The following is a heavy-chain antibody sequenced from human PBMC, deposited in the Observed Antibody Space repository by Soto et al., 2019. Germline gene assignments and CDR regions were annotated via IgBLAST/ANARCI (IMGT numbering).Heavy chain of an antibody. CDR1: GFTFSSFW. V-gene: IGHV3-7*01. CDR2: IKQDGSAK. CDR3: VRSQSAAYHA. D-gene: IGHD3-3*01. Sequence: EVQLVESGEGLVQPGGSLTLSCAASGFTFSSFWMTWVRQAPGKGLEWVANIKQDGSAKNYVDSVEGRFTVSRDNAKNSLYLQMNSLRVEDTAVYYCVRSQSAAYHAWGQGTMVIVSS. J-gene: IGHJ3*01.